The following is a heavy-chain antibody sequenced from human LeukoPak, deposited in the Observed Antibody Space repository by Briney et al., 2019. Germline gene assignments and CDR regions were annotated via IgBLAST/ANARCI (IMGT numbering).Heavy chain of an antibody. CDR1: GYTFTSYA. CDR2: INAGNGNT. Sequence: ASVKVSCKASGYTFTSYAMHWVRQAPGQRLEWMGWINAGNGNTKYSQKFQGRVTITRDTSASTAYMELSSLRSEDTAVYYCAQQSGYDWSPFDYWGQGTLVTVSS. J-gene: IGHJ4*02. D-gene: IGHD5-12*01. CDR3: AQQSGYDWSPFDY. V-gene: IGHV1-3*01.